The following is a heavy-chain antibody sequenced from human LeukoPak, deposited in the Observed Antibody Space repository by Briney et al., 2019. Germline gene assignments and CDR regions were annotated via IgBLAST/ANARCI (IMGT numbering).Heavy chain of an antibody. Sequence: AASVKVSCKASGYTFATYVFCWVRQAPGHGLAWMGWISANSGKTDYAQKFQGRVTMTTDTSTTTAYMELRSLRPDDTALYFGAKVAGDRMDHWGQGTLLTVSS. CDR1: GYTFATYV. CDR2: ISANSGKT. J-gene: IGHJ4*02. D-gene: IGHD6-13*01. CDR3: AKVAGDRMDH. V-gene: IGHV1-18*01.